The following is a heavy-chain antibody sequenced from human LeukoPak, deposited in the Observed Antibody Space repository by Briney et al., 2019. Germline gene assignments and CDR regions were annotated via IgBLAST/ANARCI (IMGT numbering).Heavy chain of an antibody. CDR1: GFTFSSYW. D-gene: IGHD2-2*01. CDR3: ARGRCSSTSCFFDY. Sequence: PGGSLRLSCAASGFTFSSYWMSWVRQAPGKGLEWVANIKKDGSEKYYVDSVKSRFTISRDNAKNSLTLQMNTLRAEDTAVYYCARGRCSSTSCFFDYWGQGSLVTVSS. J-gene: IGHJ4*02. CDR2: IKKDGSEK. V-gene: IGHV3-7*01.